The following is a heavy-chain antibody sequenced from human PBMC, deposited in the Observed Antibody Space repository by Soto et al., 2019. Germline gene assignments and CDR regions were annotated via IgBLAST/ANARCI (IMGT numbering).Heavy chain of an antibody. CDR3: ARDSQAVFGVVPYPYYYYYGMDV. V-gene: IGHV1-2*02. Sequence: ASVKVSCKASGYTFTGYYMHWARQAPGQGLEWMGWINPNSGGTNYAQKFQGRVTMTRDTSISTAYMELSRLRSDDTAVYYCARDSQAVFGVVPYPYYYYYGMDVWGQGTTVTVSS. J-gene: IGHJ6*02. CDR1: GYTFTGYY. D-gene: IGHD3-3*01. CDR2: INPNSGGT.